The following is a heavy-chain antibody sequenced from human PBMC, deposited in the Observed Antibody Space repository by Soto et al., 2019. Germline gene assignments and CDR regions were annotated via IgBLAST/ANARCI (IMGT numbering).Heavy chain of an antibody. Sequence: SETQSLTCTVSGGSIRSGGYYWSWIRQHPGKGLEWIGYIYYSGSTYYNPSLKSRVTISVDTSKNQFSLKLSSVTAADTAVYYCARGRVLPDAFDIWGQGTMVTVSS. CDR2: IYYSGST. V-gene: IGHV4-31*03. CDR1: GGSIRSGGYY. J-gene: IGHJ3*02. CDR3: ARGRVLPDAFDI.